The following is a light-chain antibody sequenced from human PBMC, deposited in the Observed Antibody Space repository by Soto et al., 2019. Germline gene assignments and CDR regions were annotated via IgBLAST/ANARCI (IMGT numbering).Light chain of an antibody. CDR2: GAS. J-gene: IGKJ1*01. V-gene: IGKV3-20*01. CDR1: QSVTSNY. Sequence: EIVFTQSPGSLSLSPGERATLSCRASQSVTSNYLAWYQQKPGQAPRLLIFGASIRDTGVPDRISGSGSWTDITLTISRLETEDFAVYYCKQYGSSPGTFGQGTKVDIK. CDR3: KQYGSSPGT.